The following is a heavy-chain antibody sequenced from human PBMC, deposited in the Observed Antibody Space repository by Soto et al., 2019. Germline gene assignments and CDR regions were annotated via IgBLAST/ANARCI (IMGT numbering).Heavy chain of an antibody. CDR1: GGSVSSGSNY. D-gene: IGHD6-19*01. CDR3: ARAKSSGWSDYFDY. CDR2: IYYSGST. J-gene: IGHJ4*02. V-gene: IGHV4-61*01. Sequence: SETLSLTCTVSGGSVSSGSNYWSWIRQPPGKGLEWIGYIYYSGSTNYNPSLKGRVTISVDTSKNQFSLKQSSVTAADTAVYYCARAKSSGWSDYFDYWGQGTLVTVSS.